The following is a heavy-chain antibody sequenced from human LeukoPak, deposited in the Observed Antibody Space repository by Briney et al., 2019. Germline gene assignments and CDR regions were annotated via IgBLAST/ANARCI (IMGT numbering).Heavy chain of an antibody. J-gene: IGHJ4*02. CDR1: GGTFSSYA. V-gene: IGHV1-69*05. CDR3: ARGGRSSYGFSSFDY. D-gene: IGHD5-18*01. CDR2: IIPIFGTA. Sequence: ASVKVSCKASGGTFSSYAISWVRQAPGQGLEWMGGIIPIFGTANYAQKFQGRVTMTRDTSTSTVYMELSSLRSEDTAVYYCARGGRSSYGFSSFDYWGQGTLVTVSS.